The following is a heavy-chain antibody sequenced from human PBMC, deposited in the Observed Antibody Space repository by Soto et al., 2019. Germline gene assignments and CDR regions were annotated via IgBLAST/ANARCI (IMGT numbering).Heavy chain of an antibody. Sequence: SDTLSLTCAVYGGSFSGYYWSWIRQPPGEGLEWIGEINHSGSTNYNPSLKSRVTISVDTSKNQFSLKLSSVTAADTAVYYCATQMATTSSILNRFDRWGQGTLVTVSS. CDR3: ATQMATTSSILNRFDR. D-gene: IGHD2-2*01. V-gene: IGHV4-34*01. J-gene: IGHJ5*02. CDR1: GGSFSGYY. CDR2: INHSGST.